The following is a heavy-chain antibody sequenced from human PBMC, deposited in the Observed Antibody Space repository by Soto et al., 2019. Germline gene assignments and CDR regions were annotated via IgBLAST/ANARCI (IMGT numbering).Heavy chain of an antibody. V-gene: IGHV4-31*03. D-gene: IGHD6-19*01. CDR2: FYSSGSI. J-gene: IGHJ5*02. CDR3: ARMYSSGSGWFHP. Sequence: PSETLSLTCFVSGYSITAGVYYWSWIRHHPGKGLEWIGSFYSSGSIIYNPSLRSRVSISGDTSSNQFSMSLTSVTAADTARYYCARMYSSGSGWFHPWGQGTLVTVS. CDR1: GYSITAGVYY.